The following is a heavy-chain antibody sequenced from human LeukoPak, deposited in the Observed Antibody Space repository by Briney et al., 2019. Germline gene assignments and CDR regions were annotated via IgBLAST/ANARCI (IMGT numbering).Heavy chain of an antibody. D-gene: IGHD1-1*01. CDR3: AKESGGTTGTTGYFDY. Sequence: GRSLRLSCAASGFTFDDYAMHWVRQAPGKGPEWVSGISWNSGSIGYADSVKGRFTISRDNAKNSLYLQMNSLRAEDTALYYCAKESGGTTGTTGYFDYWGQGTLVTVSS. CDR1: GFTFDDYA. V-gene: IGHV3-9*01. CDR2: ISWNSGSI. J-gene: IGHJ4*02.